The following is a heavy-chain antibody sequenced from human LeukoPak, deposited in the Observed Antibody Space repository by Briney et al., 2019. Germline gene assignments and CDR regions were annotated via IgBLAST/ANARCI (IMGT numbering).Heavy chain of an antibody. CDR1: GFTVSSNY. CDR3: ARDLREHGVFDI. V-gene: IGHV3-53*01. J-gene: IGHJ3*02. Sequence: GGSLRLSCAASGFTVSSNYLSWVRQAPGKGLEWVSEIYSDGSTYYAASVKGRFSISRDNSKNTVYLQMSSLRGEDTAVYYCARDLREHGVFDIWGQGTMVTVS. D-gene: IGHD1-26*01. CDR2: IYSDGST.